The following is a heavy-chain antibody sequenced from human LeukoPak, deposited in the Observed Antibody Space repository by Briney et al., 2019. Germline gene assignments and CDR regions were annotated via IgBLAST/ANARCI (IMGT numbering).Heavy chain of an antibody. CDR2: IYYSGST. Sequence: PSETLSLTCTVSGGSISSSSYYWGWIRQPPGKGLEWIGNIYYSGSTYYNPSLKSRVTISVDTSKNQFSLKLSSVTAADTAVYYCARDWPQTCPPCVPHDCSSSSCYPSWGQGTLVTVSS. D-gene: IGHD2-2*01. CDR3: ARDWPQTCPPCVPHDCSSSSCYPS. J-gene: IGHJ5*02. CDR1: GGSISSSSYY. V-gene: IGHV4-39*07.